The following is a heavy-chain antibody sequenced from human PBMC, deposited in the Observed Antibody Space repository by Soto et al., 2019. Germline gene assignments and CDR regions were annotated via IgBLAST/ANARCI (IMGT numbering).Heavy chain of an antibody. CDR3: VRDGDVCSGSDCFRHFSY. D-gene: IGHD2-21*02. J-gene: IGHJ4*02. CDR2: IRGDGHET. CDR1: KISINNYW. Sequence: EVQLVESGGGLVQPGGSLRLSCAASKISINNYWMSWVRQAPGKGLEWVANIRGDGHETRYVDSVKGRFAISRDNALNSLSLQMNRRRVEDTAIYYCVRDGDVCSGSDCFRHFSYWGQGTLVTVAS. V-gene: IGHV3-7*03.